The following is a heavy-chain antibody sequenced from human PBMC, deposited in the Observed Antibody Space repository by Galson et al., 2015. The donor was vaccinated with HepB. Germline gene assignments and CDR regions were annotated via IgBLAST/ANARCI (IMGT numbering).Heavy chain of an antibody. CDR2: INPSGGST. Sequence: SVKVSCKASGYTFTSYYMHWVRQAPGQGLEWMGIINPSGGSTSYAQKFQGRVTMTRDTSTSTVYMELSSLRSEDTAVYYCAREVAAAPSRTTGGYGMDVWGQGTTVTVSS. CDR1: GYTFTSYY. V-gene: IGHV1-46*03. D-gene: IGHD6-13*01. J-gene: IGHJ6*02. CDR3: AREVAAAPSRTTGGYGMDV.